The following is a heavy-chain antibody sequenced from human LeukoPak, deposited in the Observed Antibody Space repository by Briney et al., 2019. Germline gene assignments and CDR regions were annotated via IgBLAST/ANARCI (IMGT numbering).Heavy chain of an antibody. CDR2: IYYSGST. CDR1: GGSISSSSYY. CDR3: ARHDGFFQRPFFDY. J-gene: IGHJ4*02. Sequence: PSETLSLTCTVSGGSISSSSYYWGWIRQPPGKGLEWIGSIYYSGSTYYNPSLKSRVTISVDTSKNQFSLKLSSVTAADTAVYYCARHDGFFQRPFFDYWGQGTLVTVSS. D-gene: IGHD3-3*01. V-gene: IGHV4-39*01.